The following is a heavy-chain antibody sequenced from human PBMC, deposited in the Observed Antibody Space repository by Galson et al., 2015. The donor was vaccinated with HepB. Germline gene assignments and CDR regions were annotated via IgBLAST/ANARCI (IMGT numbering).Heavy chain of an antibody. CDR3: AKSTIFGVVFDY. CDR1: GFTFSSYA. D-gene: IGHD3-3*01. CDR2: ISGSGGST. V-gene: IGHV3-23*01. Sequence: SLRLSCAASGFTFSSYAMSWVRQAPGKGLEWVSAISGSGGSTYYADSVKGWFTISRDNSKNTLYLQMNSLRAEDTAVYYCAKSTIFGVVFDYWGQGTLVTVSS. J-gene: IGHJ4*02.